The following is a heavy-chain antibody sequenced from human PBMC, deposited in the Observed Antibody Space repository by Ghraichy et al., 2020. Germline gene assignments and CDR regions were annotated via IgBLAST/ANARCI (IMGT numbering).Heavy chain of an antibody. CDR2: IKQDGSEK. CDR3: ARPGTTYYYYYMDV. D-gene: IGHD1-7*01. V-gene: IGHV3-7*03. CDR1: GFTFSSYW. J-gene: IGHJ6*03. Sequence: LSLTCAASGFTFSSYWMSWVRQAPGKGLEWVANIKQDGSEKYYVDSVKGRFTISRDNAKNSLYLQMNSLRAEDTAVYYCARPGTTYYYYYMDVWGKGTTVTVSS.